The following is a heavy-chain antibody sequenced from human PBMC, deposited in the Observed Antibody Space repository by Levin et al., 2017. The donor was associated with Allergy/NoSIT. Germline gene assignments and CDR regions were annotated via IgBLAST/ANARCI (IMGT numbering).Heavy chain of an antibody. D-gene: IGHD2-8*01. CDR2: ISSSSSYI. CDR3: ARDLRGKDIVLMVYAAYGMDV. CDR1: GFTFSSYS. Sequence: GGSLRLSCAASGFTFSSYSMNWVRQAPGKGLEWVSSISSSSSYIYYADSVKGRFTISRDNAKNSLYLQMNSLRAEDTAVYYCARDLRGKDIVLMVYAAYGMDVWGQGTTVTVSS. J-gene: IGHJ6*02. V-gene: IGHV3-21*01.